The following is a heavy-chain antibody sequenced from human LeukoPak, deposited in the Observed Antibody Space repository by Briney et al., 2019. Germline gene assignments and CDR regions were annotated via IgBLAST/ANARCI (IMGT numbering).Heavy chain of an antibody. V-gene: IGHV1-18*01. CDR2: ISGYNGHT. Sequence: GASVKVSCKASGYTFSNYGISWVRQAPGQGLEWMGWISGYNGHTNYAQKFQGRVTMTTDTSTSTAHMELRSLRSDDTAVYYCARDAREVLLWFGEFSPWGQGTLVTVSS. D-gene: IGHD3-10*01. CDR1: GYTFSNYG. CDR3: ARDAREVLLWFGEFSP. J-gene: IGHJ5*02.